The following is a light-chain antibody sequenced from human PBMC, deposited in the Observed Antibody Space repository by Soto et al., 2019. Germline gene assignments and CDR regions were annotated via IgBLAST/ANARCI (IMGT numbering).Light chain of an antibody. CDR2: EVS. Sequence: QSVLTQPASVSGSPGQSITISCTGTSSDVGGYNSVSWYQQHPGKAPKLMIYEVSNRPSGVSNRFSGSKSGNTASLTISGLQAEDEDDYYCSSYTSSSSDYVFGTGTKLTVL. CDR3: SSYTSSSSDYV. CDR1: SSDVGGYNS. V-gene: IGLV2-14*01. J-gene: IGLJ1*01.